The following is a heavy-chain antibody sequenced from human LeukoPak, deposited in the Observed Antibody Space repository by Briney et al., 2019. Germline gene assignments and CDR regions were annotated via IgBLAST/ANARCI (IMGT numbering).Heavy chain of an antibody. V-gene: IGHV3-64*01. CDR1: GFTFSRYD. J-gene: IGHJ6*03. CDR3: ARDQIGSYYYYMDV. CDR2: INSDGDST. Sequence: GGSLRLSCAASGFTFSRYDMHWVRQAPGKGLEYVPTINSDGDSTYYANSVKGRFTTSRDNSKNTLYLQMGSLRAEDMAVYYCARDQIGSYYYYMDVWGKGTTVTVSS. D-gene: IGHD1-26*01.